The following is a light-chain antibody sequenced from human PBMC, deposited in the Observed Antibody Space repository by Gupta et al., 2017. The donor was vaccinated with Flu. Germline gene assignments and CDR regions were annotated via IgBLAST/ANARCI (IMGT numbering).Light chain of an antibody. CDR1: QSVGTY. CDR3: QNLSNWPPYT. CDR2: DAS. Sequence: EIVLTQSPATLYLSPGGRATLSCRASQSVGTYLAWYKQTPVQTPRLLIYDASNRATGITARFTRSGYGTDFTLTISSRDLEDLAVYYSQNLSNWPPYTSGQATALQI. V-gene: IGKV3-11*01. J-gene: IGKJ2*01.